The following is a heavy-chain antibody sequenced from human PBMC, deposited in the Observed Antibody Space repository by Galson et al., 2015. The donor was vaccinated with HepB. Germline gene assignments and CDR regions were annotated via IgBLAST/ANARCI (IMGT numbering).Heavy chain of an antibody. CDR2: INPNSGGT. J-gene: IGHJ4*02. CDR1: GYTFTGYY. Sequence: SVKVSCKASGYTFTGYYMHWVRQAPGQGLEWMGWINPNSGGTNYAQKFQGRVTMTRDTSISTAYMELSRLRSDDTAVYYCARAVTMVRGERDYWGQGTLVTVSS. CDR3: ARAVTMVRGERDY. D-gene: IGHD3-10*01. V-gene: IGHV1-2*02.